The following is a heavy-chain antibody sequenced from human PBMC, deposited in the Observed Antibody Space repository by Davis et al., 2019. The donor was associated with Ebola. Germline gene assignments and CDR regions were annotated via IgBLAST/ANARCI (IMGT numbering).Heavy chain of an antibody. CDR2: IYYSGST. CDR3: ARDQRYFDL. V-gene: IGHV4-59*01. Sequence: SETLSLTCTVSGGSISSYYWSWIRQPPGKGLEWIGYIYYSGSTNYNPSLKSRVTISVDASKNQFSLKLSSVTAADTAVYYCARDQRYFDLWGRGTLVTVSS. CDR1: GGSISSYY. J-gene: IGHJ2*01.